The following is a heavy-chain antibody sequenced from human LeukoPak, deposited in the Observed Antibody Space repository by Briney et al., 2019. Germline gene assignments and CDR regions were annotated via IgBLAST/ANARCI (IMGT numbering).Heavy chain of an antibody. Sequence: ASVKVSCKASGYTFTGYYMHWVRQAPGQGLEWMGWINPNSDGTNYAQKFQGRVTMTRDTSISTAYMELSRLRSDDTAVYYCARDEDFIDAFDYWGQGTLVTVSS. CDR1: GYTFTGYY. CDR3: ARDEDFIDAFDY. D-gene: IGHD3-16*02. V-gene: IGHV1-2*02. J-gene: IGHJ4*02. CDR2: INPNSDGT.